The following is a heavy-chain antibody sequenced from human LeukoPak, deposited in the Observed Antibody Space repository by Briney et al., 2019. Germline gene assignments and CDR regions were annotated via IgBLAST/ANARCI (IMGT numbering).Heavy chain of an antibody. CDR1: GGTFSSYA. CDR3: ARVPGITIFGGVYYYYYGMDV. Sequence: SVTVSCKASGGTFSSYAISWVRQAPGQGLEWMGGIIPIFGTANYAQKFQGRVTITADESTSTAYMELSSLRSEDTAVYYCARVPGITIFGGVYYYYYGMDVWGQGTTVTVSS. CDR2: IIPIFGTA. J-gene: IGHJ6*02. V-gene: IGHV1-69*13. D-gene: IGHD3-3*01.